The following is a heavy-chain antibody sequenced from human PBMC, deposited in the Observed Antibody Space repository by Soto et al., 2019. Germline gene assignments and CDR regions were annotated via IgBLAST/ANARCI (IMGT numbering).Heavy chain of an antibody. Sequence: QVQLVQSGAEVKKPGSSVKVSCKASGGTFSSYTISWVRQAPGQGLEWMGRIIPILGIANYAQKFQGRVTITADKSTSTAYMELSSLRSEDTAVYYCARDPDWEYYYMDVWGKGTTVTVSS. V-gene: IGHV1-69*08. J-gene: IGHJ6*03. CDR2: IIPILGIA. CDR1: GGTFSSYT. D-gene: IGHD1-26*01. CDR3: ARDPDWEYYYMDV.